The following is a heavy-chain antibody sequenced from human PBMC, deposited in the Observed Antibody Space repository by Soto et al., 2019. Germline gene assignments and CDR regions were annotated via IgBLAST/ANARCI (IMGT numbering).Heavy chain of an antibody. D-gene: IGHD6-19*01. V-gene: IGHV4-59*01. J-gene: IGHJ4*02. CDR2: IYNGERT. CDR3: AQTTGWPGFDY. Sequence: QLHLQESGPGLVKPSETMSLTCTASGASIRNFYWNWVRQFPGKGLEWIGHIYNGERTNYNPSLNSRVTISVDTSTNQFSLKLSSVTVADTAVYYCAQTTGWPGFDYWGQGPLVAVSS. CDR1: GASIRNFY.